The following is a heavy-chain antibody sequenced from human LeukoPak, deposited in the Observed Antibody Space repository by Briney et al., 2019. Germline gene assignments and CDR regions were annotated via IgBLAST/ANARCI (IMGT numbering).Heavy chain of an antibody. CDR2: IYYSGST. Sequence: SETVSLTCTVSGGSISSGSYYWGWIRQPPGKGLEWIGSIYYSGSTYYNPSLKSRLTVSLDTSKNQFSLELSSVTAADTAVYYCVRDKTFEEVNYFDYWGQGTLVTVSS. CDR3: VRDKTFEEVNYFDY. J-gene: IGHJ4*02. V-gene: IGHV4-39*07. D-gene: IGHD3-9*01. CDR1: GGSISSGSYY.